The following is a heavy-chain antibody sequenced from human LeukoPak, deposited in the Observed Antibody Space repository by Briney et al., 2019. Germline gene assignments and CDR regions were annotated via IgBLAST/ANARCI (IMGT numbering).Heavy chain of an antibody. CDR1: GFTFSSYW. J-gene: IGHJ4*02. D-gene: IGHD1-26*01. Sequence: GGSLRLSCAASGFTFSSYWMTWVRQAPGKGLEWVANITHDGSVEFNVDSVKGRFTIARENAKNSLYLQMNSLRAEDTAVYYCVRHSGTYYDYWGQGTLVTVSS. CDR2: ITHDGSVE. CDR3: VRHSGTYYDY. V-gene: IGHV3-7*01.